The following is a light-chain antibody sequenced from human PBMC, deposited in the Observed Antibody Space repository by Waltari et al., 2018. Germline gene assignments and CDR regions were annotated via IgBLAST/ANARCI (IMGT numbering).Light chain of an antibody. CDR1: KIGSRN. Sequence: SYELTQPPSVSVAPGQTARLTCDGDKIGSRNVHWYQHKPGQAPVLVVYDDGDRPSGIPERFSGSNSGNTAALTISRVDAGDEAEYYCQVWDTRRDHPVFGGGTKLTVL. J-gene: IGLJ3*02. V-gene: IGLV3-21*02. CDR3: QVWDTRRDHPV. CDR2: DDG.